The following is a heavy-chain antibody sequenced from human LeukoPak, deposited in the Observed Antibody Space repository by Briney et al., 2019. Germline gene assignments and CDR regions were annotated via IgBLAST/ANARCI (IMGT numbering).Heavy chain of an antibody. Sequence: GGSLRLSCEASGFTFSDPYMSWIRQAPGKGLECLSYISGSGTDINYADSVRGRFTISRDNAKNLLYLQMDDLRLEDTAVYYCARTARHLDYWGQGTLVTVSS. CDR1: GFTFSDPY. V-gene: IGHV3-11*04. D-gene: IGHD5-18*01. J-gene: IGHJ4*02. CDR2: ISGSGTDI. CDR3: ARTARHLDY.